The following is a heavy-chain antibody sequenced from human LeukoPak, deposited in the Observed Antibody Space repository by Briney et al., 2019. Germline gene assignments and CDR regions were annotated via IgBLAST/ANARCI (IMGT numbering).Heavy chain of an antibody. CDR1: GYTFTSNY. Sequence: ASVKVSCKASGYTFTSNYIHWVRQAPGQGLEWMGMFYPRDGSTSYAQKFQGRVTVTRDTSTSTVHMELSGLGSEDTAVYYCARDQEGFDYWGQGTLVTVSS. V-gene: IGHV1-46*01. CDR2: FYPRDGST. CDR3: ARDQEGFDY. J-gene: IGHJ4*02.